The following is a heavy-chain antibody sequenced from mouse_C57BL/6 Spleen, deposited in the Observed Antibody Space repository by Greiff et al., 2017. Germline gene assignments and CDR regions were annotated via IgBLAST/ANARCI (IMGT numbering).Heavy chain of an antibody. J-gene: IGHJ2*01. CDR1: GYSITSGYY. CDR2: ISYDGSN. D-gene: IGHD2-13*01. Sequence: EVKLMESGPGLVKPSQSLSLTCSVTGYSITSGYYWNWIRQFPGNKLEWMGYISYDGSNNYNPSLKNRISITRDTSKNQFFLKLNSVTTEDTATYYCAKGGLVNDIDYWGQGTTLTVSS. V-gene: IGHV3-6*01. CDR3: AKGGLVNDIDY.